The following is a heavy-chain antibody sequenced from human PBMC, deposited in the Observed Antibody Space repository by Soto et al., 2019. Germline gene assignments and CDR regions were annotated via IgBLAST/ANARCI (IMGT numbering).Heavy chain of an antibody. CDR1: GDSIISGGYS. D-gene: IGHD3-10*01. V-gene: IGHV4-30-2*01. Sequence: SETLSLTCAIAGDSIISGGYSWSWIWKPPGKGLEWIGYIYHSGSTYYNPSLKSRVTISVDRSKNQFSLKLSSVTAADTAVYYCARAHGSGWGAFDIWGQGTMVT. J-gene: IGHJ3*02. CDR2: IYHSGST. CDR3: ARAHGSGWGAFDI.